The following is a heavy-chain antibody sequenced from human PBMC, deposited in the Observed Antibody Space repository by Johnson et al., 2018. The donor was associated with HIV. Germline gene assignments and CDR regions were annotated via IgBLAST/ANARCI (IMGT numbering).Heavy chain of an antibody. CDR2: IWYDGSSK. V-gene: IGHV3-33*06. CDR3: AKVVTASTSWLDDALDI. J-gene: IGHJ3*02. D-gene: IGHD6-13*01. CDR1: GFTFSSYG. Sequence: QVQLVESGGGLVQPGRSLRLSCAASGFTFSSYGMHWVRQAPGKGLEWVSLIWYDGSSKYYADSVKGRFTISRDNSKNELYLQMNSLRAEDTAVYYCAKVVTASTSWLDDALDIWGQGTMVTVSS.